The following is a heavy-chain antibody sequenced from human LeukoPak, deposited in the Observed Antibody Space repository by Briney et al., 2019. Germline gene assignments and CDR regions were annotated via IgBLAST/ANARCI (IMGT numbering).Heavy chain of an antibody. J-gene: IGHJ4*02. V-gene: IGHV3-23*01. CDR3: ARGTLAGYFLGY. CDR1: GFPFNPYA. D-gene: IGHD6-19*01. CDR2: IRYSGDST. Sequence: GGSLRLSCAACGFPFNPYAMRWVPQAPGKGLEWGSSIRYSGDSTDYADSVKGRLIISRDNSKNTLGLQMNSLRAEDSAIFYCARGTLAGYFLGYWGRGTLVTVSS.